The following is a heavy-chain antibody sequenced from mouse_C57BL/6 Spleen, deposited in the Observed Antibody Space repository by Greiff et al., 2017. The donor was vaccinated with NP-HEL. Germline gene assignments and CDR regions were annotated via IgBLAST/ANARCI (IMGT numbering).Heavy chain of an antibody. CDR3: ARGDIDGNFSWFAY. CDR2: ISYDGSN. Sequence: EVKLMESGPGLVKPSQSLSLTCSVTGYSITSGYYWNWIRQFPGNKLEWMGYISYDGSNNYNPSLKNRISITRDTSKNQFFLKLNSVTTEDTATYYCARGDIDGNFSWFAYWGQGTLVTVSA. D-gene: IGHD2-1*01. V-gene: IGHV3-6*01. J-gene: IGHJ3*01. CDR1: GYSITSGYY.